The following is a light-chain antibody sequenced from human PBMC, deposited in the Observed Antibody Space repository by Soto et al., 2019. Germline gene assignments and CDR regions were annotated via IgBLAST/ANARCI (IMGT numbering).Light chain of an antibody. CDR2: DVT. Sequence: QSALTQPASVSGSPGQSITISCTGTSRDVGGYNYVSWYQHHPGKAPKLIIYDVTNRPSGVSNPFSGSKSGNTASLTISGLQPEDEADYYCSSYTTSNTRQIVFGTRTKVTVL. CDR1: SRDVGGYNY. J-gene: IGLJ1*01. V-gene: IGLV2-14*03. CDR3: SSYTTSNTRQIV.